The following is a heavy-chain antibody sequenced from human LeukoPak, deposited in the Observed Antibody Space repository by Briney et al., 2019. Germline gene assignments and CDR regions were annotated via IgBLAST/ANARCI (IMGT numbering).Heavy chain of an antibody. CDR2: IYPGDSDT. V-gene: IGHV5-51*01. CDR3: ATLLSDSSCVSWFDP. J-gene: IGHJ5*02. D-gene: IGHD6-6*01. Sequence: GASLKTSCKGPGYSFTSYWIGWVRQMPGKGLEWRGIIYPGDSDTRYSPPFQGQVTISADKSISTAYLQWSSLKASDTAMYYCATLLSDSSCVSWFDPWGQGTLVTVSS. CDR1: GYSFTSYW.